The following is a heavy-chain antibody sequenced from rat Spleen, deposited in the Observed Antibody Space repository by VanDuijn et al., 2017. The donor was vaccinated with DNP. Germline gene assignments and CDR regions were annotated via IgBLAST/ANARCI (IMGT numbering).Heavy chain of an antibody. D-gene: IGHD1-3*01. V-gene: IGHV5-20*01. Sequence: EVQLVEFGGGLVQPGRSLKLSCAASGFIFSDYNMAWVRQAPTKGLEWVASINIDGGGPYYRDSVRGRFTISRDNAKNTLYLQMNSLRSEDTATYYCARDRENYGSYWYFDFWGPGTMVTVSS. CDR2: INIDGGGP. CDR1: GFIFSDYN. J-gene: IGHJ1*01. CDR3: ARDRENYGSYWYFDF.